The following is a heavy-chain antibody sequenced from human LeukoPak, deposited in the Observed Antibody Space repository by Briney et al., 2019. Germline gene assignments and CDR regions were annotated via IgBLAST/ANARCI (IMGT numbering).Heavy chain of an antibody. CDR1: GSTFTRYR. V-gene: IGHV5-51*01. CDR3: ASSLRRSSGWSTSDY. Sequence: GESLKISRKGSGSTFTRYRIGWVRQLPGKGLEWLGIIYPGDSTTRNSPSLQGQVTVSADKSISTPYLQWSSLKASDTAMYYCASSLRRSSGWSTSDYWGQGTLVTVSS. J-gene: IGHJ4*02. CDR2: IYPGDSTT. D-gene: IGHD6-19*01.